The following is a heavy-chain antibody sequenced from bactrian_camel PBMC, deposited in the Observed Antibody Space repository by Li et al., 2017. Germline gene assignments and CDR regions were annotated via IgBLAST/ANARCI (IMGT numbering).Heavy chain of an antibody. CDR2: TNAAGVTT. D-gene: IGHD2*01. J-gene: IGHJ4*01. Sequence: HVQLVESGGGLVQPGGSLRLSCAASGFTFSTYSMYWVRQTPGKGHEWVSGTNAAGVTTVYAVSVEGRFTMSRDNAKNTVYLQMNSLKPDDTAIYYCAADLNNGCGTWLRNPTKLLSTYWGQGTQVTVS. V-gene: IGHV3S1*01. CDR1: GFTFSTYS. CDR3: AADLNNGCGTWLRNPTKLLSTY.